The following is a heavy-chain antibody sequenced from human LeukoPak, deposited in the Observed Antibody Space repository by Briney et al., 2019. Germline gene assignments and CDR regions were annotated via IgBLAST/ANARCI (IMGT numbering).Heavy chain of an antibody. Sequence: GGSLRLSCAASGFTVSSNYMSWVRQAPGKGLEWVSVIYSGGSTYYADSVKGRFTISRDNSKNTLYLQMNSLRAEDTAVYYCARDRARLGIAYNGFDPWGQGTLVTVSS. J-gene: IGHJ5*02. CDR3: ARDRARLGIAYNGFDP. CDR2: IYSGGST. D-gene: IGHD7-27*01. CDR1: GFTVSSNY. V-gene: IGHV3-66*01.